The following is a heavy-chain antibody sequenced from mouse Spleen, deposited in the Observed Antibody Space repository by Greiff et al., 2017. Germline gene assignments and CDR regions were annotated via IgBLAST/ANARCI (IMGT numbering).Heavy chain of an antibody. D-gene: IGHD1-1*01. CDR1: GFTFSSYA. V-gene: IGHV5-9*04. CDR2: ISSGGGNT. Sequence: EVKLMESGGGLVKLGGSLKLSCAASGFTFSSYAMSWVRQTPEKRLEWVATISSGGGNTYYPDSVKGRFTISRDNAKNTLYLQMSSLKSEDTAMYYCARQDYGSSFYYAMDYWGQGTSVTVSS. CDR3: ARQDYGSSFYYAMDY. J-gene: IGHJ4*01.